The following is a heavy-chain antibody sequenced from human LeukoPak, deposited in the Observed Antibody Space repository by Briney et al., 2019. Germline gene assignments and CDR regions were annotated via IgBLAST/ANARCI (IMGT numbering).Heavy chain of an antibody. J-gene: IGHJ4*02. CDR2: ISDIGSI. CDR3: ARHPSSMVRGVINRFDY. D-gene: IGHD3-10*01. CDR1: GGSISSYY. V-gene: IGHV4-59*08. Sequence: PSETLSLTCTVSGGSISSYYWSWIRQPPGKGLEWIAYISDIGSINYNPSLKSRVTISVDTSKNRFSLKLISVTAADTAVYYCARHPSSMVRGVINRFDYWAREPWSPSPQ.